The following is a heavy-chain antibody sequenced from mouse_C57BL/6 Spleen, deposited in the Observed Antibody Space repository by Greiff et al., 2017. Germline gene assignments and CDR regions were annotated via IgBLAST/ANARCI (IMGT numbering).Heavy chain of an antibody. CDR3: AIGGSYGSSYDWYFDV. V-gene: IGHV1-26*01. Sequence: VQLQQSGPELVKPGASVKISCKASGYTFTDYYMNWVKQSHGKSLEWIGDINPNNGGTSYNQKFKGKATLTVDKSSSTAYMELRSLTSEDSAVYYCAIGGSYGSSYDWYFDVWSTGTTVTVSS. D-gene: IGHD1-1*01. CDR2: INPNNGGT. CDR1: GYTFTDYY. J-gene: IGHJ1*03.